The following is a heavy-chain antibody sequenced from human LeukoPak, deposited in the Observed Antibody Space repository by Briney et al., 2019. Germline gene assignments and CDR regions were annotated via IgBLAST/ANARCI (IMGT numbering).Heavy chain of an antibody. D-gene: IGHD3-22*01. Sequence: GGPLRLSCAASGFTFSSYAMSWVRQAPGKGLEWVSAISGSGSTTYYADSVKGRFTISRDNSKNTLYLRMNSLRAEDTAVYYRAKVGDSSGYYKRPFDFWGQGNLVTVSP. V-gene: IGHV3-23*01. J-gene: IGHJ4*02. CDR1: GFTFSSYA. CDR3: AKVGDSSGYYKRPFDF. CDR2: ISGSGSTT.